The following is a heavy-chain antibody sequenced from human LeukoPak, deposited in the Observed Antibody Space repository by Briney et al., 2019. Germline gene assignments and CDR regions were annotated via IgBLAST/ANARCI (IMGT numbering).Heavy chain of an antibody. V-gene: IGHV5-51*01. CDR3: ARAGYSSSWYRYYYYGMDV. Sequence: GESLKISCKGSGYSFTSYWIGWVRQMPGKGLEWMGIIYPGDSDTRYSPSFQGQVTISADKSISTAYLQWSSLKASDTAMYYCARAGYSSSWYRYYYYGMDVWGQGTRVSVSS. D-gene: IGHD6-13*01. J-gene: IGHJ6*02. CDR2: IYPGDSDT. CDR1: GYSFTSYW.